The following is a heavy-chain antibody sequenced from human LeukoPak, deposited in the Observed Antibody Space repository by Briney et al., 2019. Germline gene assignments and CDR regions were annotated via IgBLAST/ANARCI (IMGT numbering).Heavy chain of an antibody. D-gene: IGHD3-10*01. CDR2: ISYDGSNK. CDR3: AKPLSPYGSVLTLGSWFDP. CDR1: GFTFSSYG. J-gene: IGHJ5*02. V-gene: IGHV3-30*18. Sequence: GSLRLSCAASGFTFSSYGMHWVRQAPGKGLEWVAVISYDGSNKYYADSVKGRFTISRDNSKNTLYLQMNSLRAEDTAVYYCAKPLSPYGSVLTLGSWFDPWGQGTLVTVSS.